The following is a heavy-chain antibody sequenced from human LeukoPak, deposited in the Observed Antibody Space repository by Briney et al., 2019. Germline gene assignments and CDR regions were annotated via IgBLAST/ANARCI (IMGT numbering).Heavy chain of an antibody. CDR2: ISSSSSTI. Sequence: GGSLRLSCAASGFTFSSYSMNWVRQAPGKGLEWVSYISSSSSTIYYADSVKGRFTISRDNAKNSLYLQMNSLRDEDTAVYYCARGGGSSWYTAFDIWGQGAMVTVSS. J-gene: IGHJ3*02. D-gene: IGHD6-13*01. CDR3: ARGGGSSWYTAFDI. V-gene: IGHV3-48*02. CDR1: GFTFSSYS.